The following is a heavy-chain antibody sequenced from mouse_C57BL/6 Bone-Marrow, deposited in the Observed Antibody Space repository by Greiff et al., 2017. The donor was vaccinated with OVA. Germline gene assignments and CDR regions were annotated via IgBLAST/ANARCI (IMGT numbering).Heavy chain of an antibody. CDR2: ISSGGDYI. J-gene: IGHJ4*01. Sequence: EVKLVQSGAGLVKPGGSLKLSCAASGFTFTSYAMSWVRQTPEKRLEWVAYISSGGDYIYYADNVKGRFTISRDNARTTLYLQMSSLKSEDTAMYYCTRELGRRINDAMDYWGQGTSVTVSS. V-gene: IGHV5-9-1*02. CDR3: TRELGRRINDAMDY. D-gene: IGHD3-3*01. CDR1: GFTFTSYA.